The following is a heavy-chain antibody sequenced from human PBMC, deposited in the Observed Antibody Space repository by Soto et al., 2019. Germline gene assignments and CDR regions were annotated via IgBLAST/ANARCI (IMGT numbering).Heavy chain of an antibody. CDR3: ARVEGSSYYFRHDC. CDR2: IYYSGST. J-gene: IGHJ4*02. D-gene: IGHD1-26*01. Sequence: SETLSLTCTVSGGSISSGGYYWSWIRQHPGKGLEWIGYIYYSGSTYYNPSLKSRVTISIDTSKDQFSLRLGSVTAADTAVYYCARVEGSSYYFRHDCWGRGTLVTVSS. V-gene: IGHV4-31*03. CDR1: GGSISSGGYY.